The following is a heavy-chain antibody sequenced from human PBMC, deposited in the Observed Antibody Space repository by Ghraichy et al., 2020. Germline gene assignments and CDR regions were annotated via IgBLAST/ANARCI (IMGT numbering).Heavy chain of an antibody. D-gene: IGHD3-3*01. CDR3: ARDQGGNYDFWTGTYSL. CDR1: GYTFTTYT. Sequence: ASVKVSCKASGYTFTTYTLIWVRQAPGQGLEWMGWINTKTGNPTYAQGFAGRFVFSLDTSVSTAYLQISRLRAEDTAVYYCARDQGGNYDFWTGTYSLWGQGTLVTVSS. V-gene: IGHV7-4-1*02. J-gene: IGHJ4*02. CDR2: INTKTGNP.